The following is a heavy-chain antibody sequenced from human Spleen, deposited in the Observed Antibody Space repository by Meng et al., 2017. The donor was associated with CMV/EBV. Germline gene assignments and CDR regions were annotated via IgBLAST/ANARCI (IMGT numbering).Heavy chain of an antibody. V-gene: IGHV3-23*01. D-gene: IGHD6-19*01. CDR2: ISGSGGST. CDR3: ARGAGSILY. Sequence: GESLKISCAASGFTFSSYAMSWVRQAPGKGLEWVSGISGSGGSTYYADSVKGRFTISRDNSKNTLYLQMSSLRAEDTAVYYCARGAGSILYWGQGTLVTVSS. J-gene: IGHJ4*02. CDR1: GFTFSSYA.